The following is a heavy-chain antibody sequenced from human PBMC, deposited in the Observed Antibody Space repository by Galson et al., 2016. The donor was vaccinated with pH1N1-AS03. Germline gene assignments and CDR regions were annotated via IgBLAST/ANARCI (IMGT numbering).Heavy chain of an antibody. D-gene: IGHD4-17*01. CDR2: IYYSGST. V-gene: IGHV4-39*01. CDR1: SYY. CDR3: ARRVYGDYVNWFDP. Sequence: SYYWGWIRQPPGKGLEWIGSIYYSGSTYYNPSLKSRVTISVDTSKNQFSLKLSSVTAADTAVYYCARRVYGDYVNWFDPWGQGTLVTVFS. J-gene: IGHJ5*02.